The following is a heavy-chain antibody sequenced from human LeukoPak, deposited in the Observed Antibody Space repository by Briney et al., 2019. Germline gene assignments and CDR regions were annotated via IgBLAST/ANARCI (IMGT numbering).Heavy chain of an antibody. V-gene: IGHV1-2*02. D-gene: IGHD5-18*01. CDR3: ARACMIQLWLHNWFAP. CDR2: INPNSGGT. J-gene: IGHJ5*02. CDR1: GYTFTDYY. Sequence: ASVKVSCKASGYTFTDYYMHWVRQAPGQGLEWMGWINPNSGGTNYAQKFQGRVTMTRDTSISTAYMELSRLRSDDTAVYYCARACMIQLWLHNWFAPWGQGTLVTVSS.